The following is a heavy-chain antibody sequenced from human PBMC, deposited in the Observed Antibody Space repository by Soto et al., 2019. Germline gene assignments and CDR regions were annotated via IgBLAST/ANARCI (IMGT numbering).Heavy chain of an antibody. J-gene: IGHJ6*02. V-gene: IGHV3-23*01. CDR1: GFTFSSYA. CDR3: YGDYGSGSYPDYYYYYGMDV. CDR2: ISGSGGST. Sequence: GGSLRLSCAASGFTFSSYAMSWVRQAPGKGLEWVSAISGSGGSTYYADSVKGRFTISRDNSKNTLYRQMNSLGAEDTAVYYCYGDYGSGSYPDYYYYYGMDVWGQGTTVTVSS. D-gene: IGHD3-10*01.